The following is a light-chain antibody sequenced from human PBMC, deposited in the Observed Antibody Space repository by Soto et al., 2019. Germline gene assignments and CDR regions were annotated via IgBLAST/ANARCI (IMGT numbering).Light chain of an antibody. CDR3: SSYAGSPVV. CDR2: EVS. J-gene: IGLJ2*01. Sequence: QSALTQPPSASGSPGQSVTISCTGTSSDVGGYNYVSWYQQHPGNAPKLMIYEVSKRPSGVPDRFSGSKSGNTASLTVSGLQAEDEADYYCSSYAGSPVVFGGGTKLPVL. CDR1: SSDVGGYNY. V-gene: IGLV2-8*01.